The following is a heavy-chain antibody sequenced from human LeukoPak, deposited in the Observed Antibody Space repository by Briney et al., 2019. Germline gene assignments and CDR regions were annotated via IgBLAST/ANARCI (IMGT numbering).Heavy chain of an antibody. V-gene: IGHV1-69*02. Sequence: SVKVSCKASGGTFSSYTISWVRQAPGQGLEWMGRIIPTLGIANYAQKFQGRVTITADKSTSTAYMELSSLRSEDTAVYYCARVGYDSSGYSNRNNWFDPWGQGTLVTVSS. CDR2: IIPTLGIA. D-gene: IGHD3-22*01. CDR3: ARVGYDSSGYSNRNNWFDP. CDR1: GGTFSSYT. J-gene: IGHJ5*02.